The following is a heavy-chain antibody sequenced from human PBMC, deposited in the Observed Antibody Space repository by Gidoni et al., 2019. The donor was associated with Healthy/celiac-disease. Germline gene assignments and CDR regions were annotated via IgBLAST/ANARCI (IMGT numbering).Heavy chain of an antibody. J-gene: IGHJ4*02. CDR3: ASDVLYYFDY. Sequence: SISSSSYYWGWVRRPPGKGLEWIGSIYYSGSTYYNPSLKSRVTTSVDTSKNQFSLKLSSVTAADTAVYYCASDVLYYFDYWGQGTLVTVSS. CDR2: IYYSGST. V-gene: IGHV4-39*01. D-gene: IGHD2-15*01. CDR1: SISSSSYY.